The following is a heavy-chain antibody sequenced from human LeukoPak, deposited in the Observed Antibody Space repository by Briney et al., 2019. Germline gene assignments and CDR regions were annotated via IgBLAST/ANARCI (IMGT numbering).Heavy chain of an antibody. D-gene: IGHD6-19*01. Sequence: PSETLSLTCTVSGGSISSYYWSWIRQPPGKGLEWIGYIYYSGSTNYNPSLKSRATISVDTSKNQFSLKLSSVTAADTAVYYCARVPGAVGLFDYWGQGSLVTVSS. CDR2: IYYSGST. V-gene: IGHV4-59*01. J-gene: IGHJ4*02. CDR1: GGSISSYY. CDR3: ARVPGAVGLFDY.